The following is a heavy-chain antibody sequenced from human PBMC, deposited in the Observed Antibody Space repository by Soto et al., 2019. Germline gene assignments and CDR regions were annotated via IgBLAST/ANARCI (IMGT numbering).Heavy chain of an antibody. CDR1: GFTFSSYS. J-gene: IGHJ4*02. CDR2: ISSSSSYI. D-gene: IGHD4-17*01. CDR3: ARSLPPYGDYRAFSDY. Sequence: PGGSLRLSCAASGFTFSSYSMNWVRQAPGKGLEWVSSISSSSSYIYYADSVKGRFTISRDNAKNSLYLQMNSLRAEDTAVYYCARSLPPYGDYRAFSDYWGQGTLVTVSS. V-gene: IGHV3-21*01.